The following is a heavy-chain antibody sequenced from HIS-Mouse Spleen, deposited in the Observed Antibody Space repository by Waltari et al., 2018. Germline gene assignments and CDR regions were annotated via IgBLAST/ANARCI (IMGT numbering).Heavy chain of an antibody. CDR2: IYYSGST. V-gene: IGHV4-31*03. J-gene: IGHJ4*02. CDR1: GGSISSGGSY. D-gene: IGHD1-26*01. CDR3: ARAQRWELLPDY. Sequence: QVQLQESGPGLVKPSQTLSLTCTVSGGSISSGGSYWSLIRQHPGKGLEWIGYIYYSGSTYYNPSLKSRVTISVDTSKNQFSLKLSSVTAADTAVYYCARAQRWELLPDYWGQGTLVTVSS.